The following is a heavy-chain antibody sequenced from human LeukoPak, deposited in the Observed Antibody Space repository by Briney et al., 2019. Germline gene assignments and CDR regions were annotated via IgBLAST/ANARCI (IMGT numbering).Heavy chain of an antibody. CDR3: ARGAALVTDKYFDY. V-gene: IGHV4-4*02. Sequence: SETLSLTCAVSGGSISSSKWWSWVRQPPGKGLEWIGEIYHSGSANYNPSLKSRVTISVDKSKNQFSLKLTSVTAADTAVYYCARGAALVTDKYFDYWGHGTLVTVSS. J-gene: IGHJ4*01. CDR1: GGSISSSKW. CDR2: IYHSGSA. D-gene: IGHD5-18*01.